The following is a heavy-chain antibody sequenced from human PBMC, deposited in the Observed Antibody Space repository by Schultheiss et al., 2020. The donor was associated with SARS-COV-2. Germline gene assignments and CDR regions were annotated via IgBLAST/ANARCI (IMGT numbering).Heavy chain of an antibody. CDR3: ARGISYGMDV. V-gene: IGHV1-2*06. CDR2: INPNSGGT. D-gene: IGHD1-14*01. CDR1: GGTFSSYA. J-gene: IGHJ6*02. Sequence: ASVKVSCKASGGTFSSYAISWVRQAPGQGLEWMGRINPNSGGTNYAQKFQGRVTMTTDTSTNTAYMELSSLRSEDTAVYYCARGISYGMDVWGQGTTVTVSS.